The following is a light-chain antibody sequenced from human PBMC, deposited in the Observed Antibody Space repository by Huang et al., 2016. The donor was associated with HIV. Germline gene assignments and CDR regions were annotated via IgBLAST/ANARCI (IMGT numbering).Light chain of an antibody. CDR3: MQGIHLSSP. J-gene: IGKJ4*01. CDR2: EVS. CDR1: QCLLNRDGTTY. Sequence: NQTQLSLSVTPGQPASIYCKSSQCLLNRDGTTYLYWYVQKPGHSPQLLIYEVSNRFSGVPDRFIGSVSGTSFTRMISRVEADDVGVYYCMQGIHLSSPFGGGTKIEI. V-gene: IGKV2-29*02.